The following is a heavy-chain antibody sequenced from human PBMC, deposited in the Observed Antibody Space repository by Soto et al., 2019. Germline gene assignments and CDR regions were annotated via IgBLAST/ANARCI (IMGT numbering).Heavy chain of an antibody. J-gene: IGHJ4*02. CDR1: GGSVISGSYY. V-gene: IGHV4-61*01. Sequence: SGTLSLTCTVSGGSVISGSYYWSWIRQPPGKGLEWIGYIYYSGSTNYNPSLKSRVTISVDTSKNQFSLKLSSVTAADTAVYYCARDGKDRDNSNLLDYWGQGTLVTVSS. CDR2: IYYSGST. D-gene: IGHD1-26*01. CDR3: ARDGKDRDNSNLLDY.